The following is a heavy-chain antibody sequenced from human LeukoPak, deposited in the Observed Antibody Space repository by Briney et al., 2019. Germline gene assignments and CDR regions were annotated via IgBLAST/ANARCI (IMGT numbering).Heavy chain of an antibody. CDR1: GYSISSGYY. V-gene: IGHV4-38-2*01. J-gene: IGHJ4*02. D-gene: IGHD1-14*01. Sequence: SETLSLTCAVSGYSISSGYYWGWIRQPPGKGLEWIGSIYHSGSTNYNPSLKSRVTISVDTSKNQFSLKLSSVTAADTAVYYCARSASGITGTTGWGQGTLVTVSS. CDR2: IYHSGST. CDR3: ARSASGITGTTG.